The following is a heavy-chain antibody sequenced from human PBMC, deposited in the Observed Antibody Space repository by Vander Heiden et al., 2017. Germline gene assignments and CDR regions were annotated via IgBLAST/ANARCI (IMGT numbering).Heavy chain of an antibody. CDR1: GFTFNSFG. CDR2: IWYDGTNK. J-gene: IGHJ4*02. Sequence: QVQLVESGGGVVQPGRSLRLLCAASGFTFNSFGMHWVRQAPGKGLEWVAVIWYDGTNKQYADSVKGRVTISRDNSKKTLYLQMNSLKVEDTALYYCARESYGDGWPFDYWGQGTLVSVSS. D-gene: IGHD2-2*03. V-gene: IGHV3-33*01. CDR3: ARESYGDGWPFDY.